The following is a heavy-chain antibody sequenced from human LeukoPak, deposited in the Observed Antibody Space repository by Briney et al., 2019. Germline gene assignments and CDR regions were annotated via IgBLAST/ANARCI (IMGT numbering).Heavy chain of an antibody. D-gene: IGHD3-22*01. J-gene: IGHJ4*02. CDR3: ASGLYDYYDTSSYFYY. CDR2: ISPNSGDV. Sequence: GASVKVSCKASGFTFTDYSMHWVRQAPGQGLEWMGWISPNSGDVKYAQKFQGGGTMTRDTSSSTAYMDLSRMTSDDTAVYYCASGLYDYYDTSSYFYYWGQGTLVTVSS. CDR1: GFTFTDYS. V-gene: IGHV1-2*02.